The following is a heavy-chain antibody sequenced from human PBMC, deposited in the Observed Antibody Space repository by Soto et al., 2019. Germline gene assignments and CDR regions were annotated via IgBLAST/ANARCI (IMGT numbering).Heavy chain of an antibody. D-gene: IGHD4-17*01. J-gene: IGHJ4*02. V-gene: IGHV3-7*01. CDR1: EFTCSQHW. CDR3: ARGHYGRDY. Sequence: EVHLVESGGGLVQPGGSLRLSCAASEFTCSQHWMSWVRQSLGKGLEWVADIKPDGSEKYYVDSVKGRFTISRDNAKNSVYLQMNSLRAEDTAVYYCARGHYGRDYWGQGTLVTVS. CDR2: IKPDGSEK.